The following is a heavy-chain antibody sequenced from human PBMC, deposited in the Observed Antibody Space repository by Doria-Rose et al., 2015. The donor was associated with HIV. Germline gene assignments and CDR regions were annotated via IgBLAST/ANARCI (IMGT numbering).Heavy chain of an antibody. CDR3: ARIKSSRWYHKYYFDF. Sequence: QVTLKESGPVLVKPTETLTLTCTVSGVSLSSPGMGVSWIRQPPGKALEWLANIFSDDDRSYRTSLKSRLTISRGTSKSQVLLTMTDMDPVDTATYYCARIKSSRWYHKYYFDFWGRGTLVIVSA. V-gene: IGHV2-26*01. J-gene: IGHJ4*02. CDR1: GVSLSSPGMG. D-gene: IGHD6-13*01. CDR2: IFSDDDR.